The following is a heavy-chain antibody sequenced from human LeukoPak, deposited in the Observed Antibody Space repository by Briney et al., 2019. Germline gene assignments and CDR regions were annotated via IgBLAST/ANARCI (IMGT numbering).Heavy chain of an antibody. CDR2: IIPIFGTA. CDR1: GGTFSSYA. J-gene: IGHJ4*02. Sequence: ASVKVSCKASGGTFSSYAISWVRQAPGQGLEWMGGIIPIFGTANYAQKFQGRVTMTRDTSISTAYMELSRLRSDDTAVYYCARDLASSSSGDYWGQGTLVTVSS. CDR3: ARDLASSSSGDY. V-gene: IGHV1-69*05. D-gene: IGHD6-6*01.